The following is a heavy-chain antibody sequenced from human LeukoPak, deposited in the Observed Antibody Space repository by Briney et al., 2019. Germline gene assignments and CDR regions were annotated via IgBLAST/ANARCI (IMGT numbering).Heavy chain of an antibody. D-gene: IGHD2-2*03. CDR2: ISGRTGAT. Sequence: GGSLRLSCAASGFIFSTNDMSWVRQPPGNGLEWVSAISGRTGATYYTDSVRGRFTLSTDHSKNTLYLQMHSLRAEDTAIYFCAKGGYFAFDFWGQGTTVIVSS. CDR3: AKGGYFAFDF. CDR1: GFIFSTND. V-gene: IGHV3-23*01. J-gene: IGHJ3*01.